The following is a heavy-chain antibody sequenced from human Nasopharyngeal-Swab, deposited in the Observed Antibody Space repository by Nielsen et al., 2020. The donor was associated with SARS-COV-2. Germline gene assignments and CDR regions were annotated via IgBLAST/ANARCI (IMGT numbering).Heavy chain of an antibody. CDR2: INHSGST. V-gene: IGHV4-34*01. J-gene: IGHJ6*02. CDR3: AGGGYYYGSGSYYKSYYYYGMDV. Sequence: SETLSLTCAVYGGSFSGYYWSWIRQPPGKGLEWIGEINHSGSTNYNPSLKSRVTISVDTSKNQFSLKLSSVTAADTAVYYCAGGGYYYGSGSYYKSYYYYGMDVWGQGTTVTVSS. D-gene: IGHD3-10*01. CDR1: GGSFSGYY.